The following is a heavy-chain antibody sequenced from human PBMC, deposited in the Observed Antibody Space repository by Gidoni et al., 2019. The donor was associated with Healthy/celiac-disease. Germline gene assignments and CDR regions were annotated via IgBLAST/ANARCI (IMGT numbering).Heavy chain of an antibody. J-gene: IGHJ3*02. CDR2: ISGSGGST. Sequence: EVQLLESGGGLVQPGGSLRLSCAASGFTFSSYAMSWVRQAPGKGLEWVSAISGSGGSTYYADSVKGRFTNSRDNSKNTLYLQMNSLRAEDTAVYYCAKEYYYDSSGYYYPPVAFDIWGQGTMVTVSS. CDR1: GFTFSSYA. V-gene: IGHV3-23*01. CDR3: AKEYYYDSSGYYYPPVAFDI. D-gene: IGHD3-22*01.